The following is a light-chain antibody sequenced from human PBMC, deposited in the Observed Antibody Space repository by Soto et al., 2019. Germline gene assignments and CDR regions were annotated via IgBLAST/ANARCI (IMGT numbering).Light chain of an antibody. Sequence: DIVMTQSPDSLAVSLGERATINCKSSQSVFYSSNNKNSLSWYQQKPGQPPKLLFYWASTRESGVPDRFSGSGSGTDFTLTISSLQAEDVAVYYCKKYYSTPLTFGGGTKVEIK. CDR3: KKYYSTPLT. J-gene: IGKJ4*01. CDR1: QSVFYSSNNKNS. V-gene: IGKV4-1*01. CDR2: WAS.